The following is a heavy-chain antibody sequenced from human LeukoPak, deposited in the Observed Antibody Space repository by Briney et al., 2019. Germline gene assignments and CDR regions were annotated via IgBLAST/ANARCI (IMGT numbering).Heavy chain of an antibody. CDR2: IYTSGST. V-gene: IGHV4-4*09. Sequence: SETLSLTRTVSGGSISSYYWSWIRQPPGKGLEWIGYIYTSGSTNYNPSLKSRVTISVDTSKNQFSLKLSSVTAADTAVYYCARWVRSGSYYRYFDYWGQGTLVTVSS. CDR1: GGSISSYY. J-gene: IGHJ4*02. CDR3: ARWVRSGSYYRYFDY. D-gene: IGHD1-26*01.